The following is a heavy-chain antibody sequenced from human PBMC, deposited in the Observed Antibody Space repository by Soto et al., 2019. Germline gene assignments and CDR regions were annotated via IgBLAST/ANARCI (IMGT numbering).Heavy chain of an antibody. D-gene: IGHD3-16*01. J-gene: IGHJ4*02. V-gene: IGHV3-53*01. CDR3: ARRTWGDRGPLDY. CDR2: IYSGGGT. Sequence: EVQLVESGGGLIQPGGSQRLSCAVSGFTVSNNYMNWVRQAPGKGLEWVSVIYSGGGTNYADSVRGRFTISRDTSKNTVYLQMNSLRDEDTAVYYCARRTWGDRGPLDYWGQGTLVTVSS. CDR1: GFTVSNNY.